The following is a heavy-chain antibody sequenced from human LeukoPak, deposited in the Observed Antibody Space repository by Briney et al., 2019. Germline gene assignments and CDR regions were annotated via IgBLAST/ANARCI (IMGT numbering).Heavy chain of an antibody. CDR3: AGKDFGTQNFDF. V-gene: IGHV4-4*02. D-gene: IGHD3-10*01. Sequence: SGTLSLTCDVSGGSITNSKWWTWLRQPPGKGLEWIGEIYHSGSSNYNPSLRSRVTISVDKSKNQFSLKSYSVTAADTALYYCAGKDFGTQNFDFWGQGTLVTVSS. CDR1: GGSITNSKW. CDR2: IYHSGSS. J-gene: IGHJ4*02.